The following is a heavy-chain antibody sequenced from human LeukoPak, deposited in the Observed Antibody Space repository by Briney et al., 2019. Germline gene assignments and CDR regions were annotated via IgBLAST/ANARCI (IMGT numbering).Heavy chain of an antibody. CDR3: ATYDVLTGFEY. Sequence: ASVKVSCKASGGTFSDYVISWVRQAPGQGPNWMGGISPLLGASKHTQNFHDRVTITADESTTTAYMELSDLRSADTAVYYCATYDVLTGFEYWGQGTLVTVSS. J-gene: IGHJ4*02. CDR2: ISPLLGAS. CDR1: GGTFSDYV. V-gene: IGHV1-69*13. D-gene: IGHD3-9*01.